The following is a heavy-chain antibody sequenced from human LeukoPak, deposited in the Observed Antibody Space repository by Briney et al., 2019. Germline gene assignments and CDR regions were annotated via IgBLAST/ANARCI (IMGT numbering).Heavy chain of an antibody. D-gene: IGHD2-15*01. CDR3: ARDRGDCSGGSCYWDYDAFDI. CDR2: IIPIFGTA. J-gene: IGHJ3*02. Sequence: ASVKVSCKASGGTFSSYAISWVRQAPGQGLEWMGGIIPIFGTANYAQKFQGRVTITTDESTSTAYMELSSLRSEGTAVYYCARDRGDCSGGSCYWDYDAFDIWGQGTMVTVSS. V-gene: IGHV1-69*05. CDR1: GGTFSSYA.